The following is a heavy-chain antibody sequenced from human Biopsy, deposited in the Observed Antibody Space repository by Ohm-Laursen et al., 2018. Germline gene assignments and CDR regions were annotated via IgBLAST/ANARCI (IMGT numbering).Heavy chain of an antibody. CDR2: INHSGRT. CDR3: VRGVDYYDPYHYYALDV. Sequence: TLSLTCVVYGESFNGYYWSWIRQTPGKGLEWIGEINHSGRTNYNPSLKSRVTISVDTPKNQFSLKVRSVTAADTAVYYCVRGVDYYDPYHYYALDVWGQGTTVTVSS. D-gene: IGHD3-16*01. CDR1: GESFNGYY. J-gene: IGHJ6*02. V-gene: IGHV4-34*01.